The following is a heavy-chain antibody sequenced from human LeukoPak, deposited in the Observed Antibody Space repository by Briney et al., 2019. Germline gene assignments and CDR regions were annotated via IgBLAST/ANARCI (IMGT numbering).Heavy chain of an antibody. CDR3: ARDLSYYHGSGSLFDY. J-gene: IGHJ4*02. CDR1: GFTFSSYA. V-gene: IGHV3-48*03. CDR2: ISSSGSTI. Sequence: GGSLRLSCAASGFTFSSYAMNWVRQAPGKGLEWVSYISSSGSTIYYADSVKGRFTISRDNAKNPLYLQMNSLRAEDTAVYYCARDLSYYHGSGSLFDYWGQGTLVTVSS. D-gene: IGHD3-10*01.